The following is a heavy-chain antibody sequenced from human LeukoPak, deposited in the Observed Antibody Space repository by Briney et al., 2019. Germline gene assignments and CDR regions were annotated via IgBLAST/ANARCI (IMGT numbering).Heavy chain of an antibody. J-gene: IGHJ4*02. CDR2: IYSGGST. V-gene: IGHV3-66*02. Sequence: GGSLRLSCAASGFTVSSNYMSWVRQAPGKGLEWGSVIYSGGSTYYADSVKGRFTISRDNSKNTLYLQMNSLRAEDTAVYYCARARYCSGGSCYGIYYFDYWGQGTLVTVSS. CDR1: GFTVSSNY. CDR3: ARARYCSGGSCYGIYYFDY. D-gene: IGHD2-15*01.